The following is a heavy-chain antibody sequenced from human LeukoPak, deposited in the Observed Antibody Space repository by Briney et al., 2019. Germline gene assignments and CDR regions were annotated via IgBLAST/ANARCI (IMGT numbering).Heavy chain of an antibody. CDR2: ISGSGGST. J-gene: IGHJ6*03. V-gene: IGHV3-23*01. CDR1: GFTFRSYA. D-gene: IGHD3-10*01. CDR3: RWFGEYEYYYYMDV. Sequence: GGSLRLSCAASGFTFRSYAMSWVRQAPGKGLEWVSAISGSGGSTYYADSVKGRFTISRDNSKNTLYLQMNSLRAEDTAVYYCRWFGEYEYYYYMDVWGKGTTVTVSS.